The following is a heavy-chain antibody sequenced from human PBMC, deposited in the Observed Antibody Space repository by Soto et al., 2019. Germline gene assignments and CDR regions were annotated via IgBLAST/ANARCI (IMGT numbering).Heavy chain of an antibody. CDR2: ISSSGSTI. CDR3: ARTHYGGNSRGFDP. J-gene: IGHJ5*02. Sequence: GGSLRLSCAASGFTFSDYYMSWIRQAPGKGLGWVSYISSSGSTIYYADSVKGRFTISRDNAKNSLYLQMNSLRAEDTAVYYCARTHYGGNSRGFDPWGQGTLVTVSS. CDR1: GFTFSDYY. D-gene: IGHD4-17*01. V-gene: IGHV3-11*01.